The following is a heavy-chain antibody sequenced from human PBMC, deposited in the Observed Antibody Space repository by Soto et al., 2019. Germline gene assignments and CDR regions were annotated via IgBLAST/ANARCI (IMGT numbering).Heavy chain of an antibody. Sequence: EVQLVESGGGLVKPGGSLGLSCAASGFTFISYSMNWVRQAPGKGLEWVSSISSGSSYISYAESVKGRFTISRDNAKNSLYLQMNSLRAEDTAVYYCARDHDSSTYYRRFDYWGQGTLLTVSS. V-gene: IGHV3-21*02. D-gene: IGHD3-22*01. CDR3: ARDHDSSTYYRRFDY. CDR1: GFTFISYS. J-gene: IGHJ4*02. CDR2: ISSGSSYI.